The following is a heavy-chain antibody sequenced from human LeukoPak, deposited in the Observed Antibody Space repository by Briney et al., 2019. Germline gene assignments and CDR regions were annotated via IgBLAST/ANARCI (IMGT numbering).Heavy chain of an antibody. D-gene: IGHD2-8*01. V-gene: IGHV4-4*09. CDR3: ARHRGMGFDY. CDR2: IYSSGST. CDR1: GGSISNYY. J-gene: IGHJ4*02. Sequence: PSETLSLTCTVSGGSISNYYWSWIRQPPGKGPEWIGYIYSSGSTNYNPSLRSRVTISVDTSKNQFSLKLSSVAAADTAIYYCARHRGMGFDYWGQGTLVTVSS.